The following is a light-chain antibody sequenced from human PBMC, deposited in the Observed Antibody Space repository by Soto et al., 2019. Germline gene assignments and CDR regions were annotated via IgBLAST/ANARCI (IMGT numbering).Light chain of an antibody. CDR1: QTVSSSF. V-gene: IGKV3-20*01. CDR3: QHYGRSSWT. CDR2: GAS. Sequence: ELTQSPGTLSLSPGERVTLSCRASQTVSSSFGAWYQKKPGQAPGLIIYGASTRATGIPDRFSGSGSGTDFTLTISSLEPEDLAVYYCQHYGRSSWTFGQGTKGAIK. J-gene: IGKJ1*01.